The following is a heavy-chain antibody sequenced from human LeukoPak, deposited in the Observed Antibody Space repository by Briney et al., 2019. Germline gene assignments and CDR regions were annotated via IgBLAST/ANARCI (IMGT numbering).Heavy chain of an antibody. CDR1: GFTFSDYY. J-gene: IGHJ3*02. V-gene: IGHV3-11*04. D-gene: IGHD2-2*03. Sequence: GGSLRLSCAASGFTFSDYYMSWIRQAPGKGLEWVSYISSSGSTIYYADSVKGRFTISRDNAKNSLYLQMNSLRAEDTAVYYCAKDDWIFSKAFDIWGQGTMVTVSS. CDR3: AKDDWIFSKAFDI. CDR2: ISSSGSTI.